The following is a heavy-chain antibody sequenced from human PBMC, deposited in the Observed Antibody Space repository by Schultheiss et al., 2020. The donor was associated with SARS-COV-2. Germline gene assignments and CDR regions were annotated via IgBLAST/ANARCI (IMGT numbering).Heavy chain of an antibody. CDR1: GGSFSGYY. J-gene: IGHJ5*02. D-gene: IGHD2-2*01. CDR2: INHSGST. CDR3: ARGGYCSSTSCQNWFDP. Sequence: SETLSLTCAVYGGSFSGYYWSWIRQPPGKGLEWIGEINHSGSTNYNPSLKSRVTISVDTSKNQFSLKLSSVTAADTAVYYCARGGYCSSTSCQNWFDPWGQGALVTVSS. V-gene: IGHV4-34*01.